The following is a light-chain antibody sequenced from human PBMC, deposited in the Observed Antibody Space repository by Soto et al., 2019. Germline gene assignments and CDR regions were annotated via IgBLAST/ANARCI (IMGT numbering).Light chain of an antibody. Sequence: EVVLTQSPGTLSLSPGERATLSCRASENVSNNYLAWYQQKPGQAPRLLIFGSSDRAAGIPDRVSGSGSGTDFTLTISRLEPEDFAVYYCQQYGSSPPYTFGPGTKLEI. CDR3: QQYGSSPPYT. CDR2: GSS. CDR1: ENVSNNY. V-gene: IGKV3-20*01. J-gene: IGKJ2*01.